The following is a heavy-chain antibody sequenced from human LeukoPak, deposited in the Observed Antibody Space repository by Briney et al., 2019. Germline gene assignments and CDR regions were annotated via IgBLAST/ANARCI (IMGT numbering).Heavy chain of an antibody. D-gene: IGHD6-13*01. J-gene: IGHJ5*02. CDR3: ARDPRLYSSSWYWFDP. CDR1: GGSFSGYY. CDR2: INHSGST. Sequence: SETLSLTCAVYGGSFSGYYWSWIRQPPGKGLEWIGEINHSGSTNYNPSLKSRVTMSVDTSKNQFSLKLSSVTAADTAVYYCARDPRLYSSSWYWFDPWGQGTLVTVSS. V-gene: IGHV4-34*01.